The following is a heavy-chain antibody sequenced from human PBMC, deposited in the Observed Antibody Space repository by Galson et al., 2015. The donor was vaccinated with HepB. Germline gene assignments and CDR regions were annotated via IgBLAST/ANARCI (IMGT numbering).Heavy chain of an antibody. J-gene: IGHJ4*02. D-gene: IGHD3-3*01. CDR1: GYTFTSYA. V-gene: IGHV1-3*01. CDR2: INAGNGNT. CDR3: ARDGPGGYDFWSGYYY. Sequence: SVKVSCKASGYTFTSYAMHWVRQAPGQRLEWMGWINAGNGNTKYSQKFQGRVTITRDTSASTAYMELSSLRSEDTAVYYCARDGPGGYDFWSGYYYWGQGTLVTVSS.